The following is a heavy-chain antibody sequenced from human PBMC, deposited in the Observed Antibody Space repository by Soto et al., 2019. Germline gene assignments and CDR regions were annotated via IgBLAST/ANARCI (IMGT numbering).Heavy chain of an antibody. V-gene: IGHV1-69*01. CDR3: ARGKQLVPNSNWFDP. CDR1: AGPFSSYA. CDR2: IIPIFGTA. Sequence: SVKVSCTASAGPFSSYAISWVRQAPGQGLEWMGGIIPIFGTANYAQKFQGRVTITADESTSTAYMELSSLGSEDTAVYYCARGKQLVPNSNWFDPWGQRTLVTVSS. D-gene: IGHD6-13*01. J-gene: IGHJ5*02.